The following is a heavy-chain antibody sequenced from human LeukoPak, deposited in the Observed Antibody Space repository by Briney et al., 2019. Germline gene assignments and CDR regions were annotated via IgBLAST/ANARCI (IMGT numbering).Heavy chain of an antibody. Sequence: ASVKVSCKASGYTFTSYDINWVRQATGQGLEWMGWMNPNSSNTGYAQKFQGRVTMTRNTSISTAYMELSSLRSEDTAVYYCARGVVTTPVGWFDPWGQGTLVTVSS. D-gene: IGHD2-21*02. CDR1: GYTFTSYD. V-gene: IGHV1-8*01. CDR2: MNPNSSNT. J-gene: IGHJ5*02. CDR3: ARGVVTTPVGWFDP.